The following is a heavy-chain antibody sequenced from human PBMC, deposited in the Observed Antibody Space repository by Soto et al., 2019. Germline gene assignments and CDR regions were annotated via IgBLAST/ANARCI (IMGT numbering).Heavy chain of an antibody. V-gene: IGHV4-61*01. J-gene: IGHJ6*02. CDR2: IYYRGST. Sequence: PSATLSLTCTVSGGPVSSGSYYWTWIRQPPGRTLECVGYIYYRGSTNYNPSLKSRVTMSVATSKNKFSLRLSSVTAAHTAVYYCAIAPLVVVVAAIHREYYYYRMDVWGQGTTVTVS. CDR3: AIAPLVVVVAAIHREYYYYRMDV. CDR1: GGPVSSGSYY. D-gene: IGHD2-15*01.